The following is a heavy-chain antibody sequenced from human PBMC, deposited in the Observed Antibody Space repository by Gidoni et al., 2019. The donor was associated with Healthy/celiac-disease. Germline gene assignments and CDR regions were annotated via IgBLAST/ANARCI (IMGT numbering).Heavy chain of an antibody. Sequence: QVTLKESGPVLVTPTETLTLTCTVSGFSLSNARMGVSWIRQPPGKALEWLAHIFSNDETSYSTSLKSRLTISKDTSKSQVVLTMTNMDPVDTATYYCARISTAMVRGPFDYWGQGTLVTVSS. V-gene: IGHV2-26*01. CDR1: GFSLSNARMG. J-gene: IGHJ4*02. CDR2: IFSNDET. D-gene: IGHD3-10*01. CDR3: ARISTAMVRGPFDY.